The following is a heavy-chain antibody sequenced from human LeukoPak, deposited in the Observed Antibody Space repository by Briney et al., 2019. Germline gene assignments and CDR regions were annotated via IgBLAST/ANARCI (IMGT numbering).Heavy chain of an antibody. CDR3: ARDICSDGVCYYGMDV. Sequence: GGSLRLSCAASGFTFSSYSMNWVRQTPGKGLEWVSSISSSSSFIYYTDSVKGRFTISRDNAKNSLYLQMNSLRAEDTAVYYCARDICSDGVCYYGMDVWGQGTTVTVSS. J-gene: IGHJ6*02. V-gene: IGHV3-21*06. CDR2: ISSSSSFI. D-gene: IGHD2-8*01. CDR1: GFTFSSYS.